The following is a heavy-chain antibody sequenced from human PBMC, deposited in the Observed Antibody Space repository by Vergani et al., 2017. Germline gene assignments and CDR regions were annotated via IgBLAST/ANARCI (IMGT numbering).Heavy chain of an antibody. Sequence: QVHLVESGGGVVQPGRSLRLSCVVSGFTSSYYGMHWVRQAPGKGLEWVAVISYDGTQKYYADSVKGRFTISRDNYKSTLYLKMNSLRTEDTAVYYCATKSCSTPGCQIGYFREWGQGTLVTVSS. D-gene: IGHD2-2*01. CDR3: ATKSCSTPGCQIGYFRE. CDR2: ISYDGTQK. CDR1: GFTSSYYG. J-gene: IGHJ1*01. V-gene: IGHV3-30*03.